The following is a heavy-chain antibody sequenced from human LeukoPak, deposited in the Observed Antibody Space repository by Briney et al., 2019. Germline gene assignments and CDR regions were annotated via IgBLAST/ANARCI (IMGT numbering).Heavy chain of an antibody. CDR1: GFTFSSYG. CDR2: IRYDGSNK. CDR3: AKDTTNTLRSSWYRPLGYYYYMDV. D-gene: IGHD6-13*01. Sequence: KSGGSLRLSCAASGFTFSSYGMHWVRQAPGKGLEWVAFIRYDGSNKYYADSVKGRFTVSRDNSKNTLYLQMNSLRAEDTAVYYCAKDTTNTLRSSWYRPLGYYYYMDVWGKGTTVTISS. J-gene: IGHJ6*03. V-gene: IGHV3-30*02.